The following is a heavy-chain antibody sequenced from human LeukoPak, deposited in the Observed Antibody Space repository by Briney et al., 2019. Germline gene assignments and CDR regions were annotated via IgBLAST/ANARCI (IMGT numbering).Heavy chain of an antibody. CDR3: ARDLGDDSSGYYLGY. Sequence: GASVKVSCKASGYTFTSYYMHWVRQAPGQGLEWVGIINPSGGSTSYAQKFQGRVTMTRDMSTSTVYMELSSLRSEDTAVYYCARDLGDDSSGYYLGYWGQGTLVTVSS. J-gene: IGHJ4*02. CDR1: GYTFTSYY. CDR2: INPSGGST. V-gene: IGHV1-46*01. D-gene: IGHD3-22*01.